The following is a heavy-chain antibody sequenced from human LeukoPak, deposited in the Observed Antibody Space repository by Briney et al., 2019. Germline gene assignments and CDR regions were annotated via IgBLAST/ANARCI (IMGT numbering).Heavy chain of an antibody. D-gene: IGHD3-3*01. V-gene: IGHV4-59*08. CDR2: IYYSGST. J-gene: IGHJ5*02. Sequence: SETLSLTCTVSGGSISSYYWSWIRQPPGKGLEWIGYIYYSGSTNYNPSLKSRVTISVDTSKNQFSLKLSSVTAADTAAYYCARHSYYDFWSGYSNPWFDPWGQGTLVTVSS. CDR1: GGSISSYY. CDR3: ARHSYYDFWSGYSNPWFDP.